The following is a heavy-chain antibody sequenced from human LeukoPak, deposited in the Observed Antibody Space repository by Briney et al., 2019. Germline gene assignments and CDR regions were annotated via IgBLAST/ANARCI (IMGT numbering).Heavy chain of an antibody. CDR2: IYYSGST. CDR3: ARVYIVVVPAASQYFDY. J-gene: IGHJ4*02. Sequence: PSQTLSLTCTVSGGSISSGDYYWSWIRQPPGEGLEWIGYIYYSGSTYYNPSLKSRVTISVDTSKNQFSLKLSSVTAADTAVYYCARVYIVVVPAASQYFDYWGQGTLVTVSS. D-gene: IGHD2-2*01. V-gene: IGHV4-30-4*08. CDR1: GGSISSGDYY.